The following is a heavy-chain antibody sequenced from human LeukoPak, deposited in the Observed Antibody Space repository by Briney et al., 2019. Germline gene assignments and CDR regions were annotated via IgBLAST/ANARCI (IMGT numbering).Heavy chain of an antibody. CDR2: MYLSGTT. CDR3: AGLVGRYSSGLYYYYFDY. J-gene: IGHJ4*02. V-gene: IGHV4-4*02. CDR1: GDSINSLDL. Sequence: TGTLSLTCTVSGDSINSLDLWSWVRQPPGKGLEWIGEMYLSGTTHSNPSVKSRVTISIDKSKNQFFLNLSSVTAADTAVYYCAGLVGRYSSGLYYYYFDYWGQGTLVTVSS. D-gene: IGHD3-22*01.